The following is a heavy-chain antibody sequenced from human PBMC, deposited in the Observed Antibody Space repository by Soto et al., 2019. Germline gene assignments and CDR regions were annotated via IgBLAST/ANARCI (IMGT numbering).Heavy chain of an antibody. V-gene: IGHV3-15*01. CDR2: IKSITDGGTT. D-gene: IGHD2-2*01. Sequence: EVQLVGSGGGLVKPGGSLRLSCAASGITFSNAWMTWVRQAPGKGLEWVGHIKSITDGGTTDYAAPVKGRFTISRDDSKDTLYLQMNNLRTEDTAVYHCTTDSADIVVVPATFGMDVWGQGTTVTVSS. CDR3: TTDSADIVVVPATFGMDV. J-gene: IGHJ6*02. CDR1: GITFSNAW.